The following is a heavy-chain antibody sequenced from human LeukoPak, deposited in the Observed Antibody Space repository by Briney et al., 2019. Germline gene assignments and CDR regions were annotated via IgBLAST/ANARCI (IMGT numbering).Heavy chain of an antibody. Sequence: PSETLSLTCTVSGGSIKSHFWSWVRQPPGKRLEWIGYMFHSGTTNYNPSLKSRVTISVDTSKNQFSLRLTSVTAADTAVYYCARGRFQLWPHYYFDYWGQGTLVTVSS. D-gene: IGHD5-18*01. CDR3: ARGRFQLWPHYYFDY. V-gene: IGHV4-59*11. J-gene: IGHJ4*02. CDR1: GGSIKSHF. CDR2: MFHSGTT.